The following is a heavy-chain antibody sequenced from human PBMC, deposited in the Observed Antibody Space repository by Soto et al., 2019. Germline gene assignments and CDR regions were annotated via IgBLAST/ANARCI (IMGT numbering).Heavy chain of an antibody. CDR2: ISAYNGNT. D-gene: IGHD2-2*01. J-gene: IGHJ6*02. Sequence: VASVKVSCKASGYTFTSYGISWVRQAPGQGLEWMGWISAYNGNTNYAQKLQGRVTMTTDTSTSTAYMELRSLRSDDTAVYYCARDRGEDIVVVPALYGMDVWGQGTTVTVSS. V-gene: IGHV1-18*01. CDR1: GYTFTSYG. CDR3: ARDRGEDIVVVPALYGMDV.